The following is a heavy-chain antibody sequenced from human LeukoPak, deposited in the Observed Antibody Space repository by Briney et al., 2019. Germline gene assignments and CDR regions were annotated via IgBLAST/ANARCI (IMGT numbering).Heavy chain of an antibody. Sequence: TSETLSLTCTVSGGSISTYYWSWIRQPPGKGLEWIGYIYYSGSTNYSPSLKSRVTISVDTSKNQFSLKLSSVTAADTAVYYCARGWGYFDSWGQGTLVTVSS. D-gene: IGHD7-27*01. CDR3: ARGWGYFDS. CDR1: GGSISTYY. J-gene: IGHJ4*02. CDR2: IYYSGST. V-gene: IGHV4-59*08.